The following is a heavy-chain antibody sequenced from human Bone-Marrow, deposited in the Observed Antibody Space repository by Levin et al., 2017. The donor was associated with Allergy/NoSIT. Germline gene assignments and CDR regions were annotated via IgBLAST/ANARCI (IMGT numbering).Heavy chain of an antibody. CDR1: GFTFSSYD. V-gene: IGHV3-13*01. J-gene: IGHJ4*02. D-gene: IGHD6-13*01. Sequence: GGSLRLSCAASGFTFSSYDMHWVRQATGKGLEWVSAIGTAGDTYYPGSVKGRFTISRENAKNSLYLQMNSLRAGDTAVYYCARGAVNPIIAAAGSFDYWGQGTLVTVSS. CDR3: ARGAVNPIIAAAGSFDY. CDR2: IGTAGDT.